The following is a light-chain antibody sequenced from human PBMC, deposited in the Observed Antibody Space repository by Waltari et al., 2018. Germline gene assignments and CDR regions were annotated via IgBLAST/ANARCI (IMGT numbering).Light chain of an antibody. CDR1: SSNIGSRP. Sequence: QSVLTQPPSASGTPGQRVTISCSGSSSNIGSRPVNWYQQFPGTTPKLLIHDSNQRPSGVPDRFAGCKSGTSASLAISGLQSEDEADYYCVAWDVSLSGYVFGTGTKVTVL. CDR3: VAWDVSLSGYV. J-gene: IGLJ1*01. CDR2: DSN. V-gene: IGLV1-44*01.